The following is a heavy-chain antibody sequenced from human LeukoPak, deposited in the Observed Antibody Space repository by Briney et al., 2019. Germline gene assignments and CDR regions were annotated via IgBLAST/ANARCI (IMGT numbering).Heavy chain of an antibody. Sequence: SETLSLTCTVSGGSISIYYWSWIRQPPGKGLEWIGYIYFTGSSNYNPSLKSRVTISVDTSKNQVFLKLSSVTAADTAVYYCARDLVGSHTSYSSGAWDYWGQGTLVTVSS. D-gene: IGHD3-9*01. J-gene: IGHJ4*02. CDR1: GGSISIYY. V-gene: IGHV4-59*01. CDR3: ARDLVGSHTSYSSGAWDY. CDR2: IYFTGSS.